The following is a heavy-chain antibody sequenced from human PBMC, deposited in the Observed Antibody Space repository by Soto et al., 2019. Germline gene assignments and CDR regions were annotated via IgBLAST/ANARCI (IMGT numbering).Heavy chain of an antibody. CDR1: GYTFNRYG. Sequence: QVQLVQSGAEVMEPGASVKVCCKAAGYTFNRYGVSWVRQAPGQGLEWMGWINIYNGKTDYAQKFPGRVCLTTDTYNTTVYMELRILRSDDKAVYYCASENWKESPNDYWCQGTLVTVSS. CDR3: ASENWKESPNDY. V-gene: IGHV1-18*01. J-gene: IGHJ4*02. D-gene: IGHD1-1*01. CDR2: INIYNGKT.